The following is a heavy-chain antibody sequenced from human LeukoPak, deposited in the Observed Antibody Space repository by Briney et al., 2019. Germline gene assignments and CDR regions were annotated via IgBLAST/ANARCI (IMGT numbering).Heavy chain of an antibody. J-gene: IGHJ4*02. CDR2: IHYSGSS. CDR1: GDSIIGYY. V-gene: IGHV4-59*01. Sequence: SETLSLTCTVSGDSIIGYYWSWIRQPPGKGLEWIGYIHYSGSSNYNPSLQSRVTISVDTSKGHFSLKLSSATAADTAVYYCARGERLGPDFWGQGTLVTVSS. D-gene: IGHD1-1*01. CDR3: ARGERLGPDF.